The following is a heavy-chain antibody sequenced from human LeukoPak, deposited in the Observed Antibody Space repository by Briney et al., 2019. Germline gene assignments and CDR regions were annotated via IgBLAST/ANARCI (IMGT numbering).Heavy chain of an antibody. CDR3: ARDWVVVPAAKFYYYGMDV. CDR1: GFTFRSYW. Sequence: GGSLRLSCEASGFTFRSYWMNWARQAPGKALEWVANIKQDGRERYYVDSVKGRFTISRDNAKNSLYLQMNSLRAEDTAVYYCARDWVVVPAAKFYYYGMDVWGQGTTVTVSS. CDR2: IKQDGRER. J-gene: IGHJ6*02. V-gene: IGHV3-7*03. D-gene: IGHD2-2*01.